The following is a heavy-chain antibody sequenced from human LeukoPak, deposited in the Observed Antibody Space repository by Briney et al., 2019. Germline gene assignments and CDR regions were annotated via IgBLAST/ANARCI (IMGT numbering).Heavy chain of an antibody. CDR2: ISSSSSTI. J-gene: IGHJ5*02. Sequence: PGGSLRLSCAASGFTFSSYSMNWVRQAPGKGLEWVSFISSSSSTIYYADSVKGRFTISRDNAKNSLYLQMNSLRAEDTAVYYCARVYSSAWYYWFDPWGQGTLVTVSS. V-gene: IGHV3-48*04. D-gene: IGHD6-19*01. CDR1: GFTFSSYS. CDR3: ARVYSSAWYYWFDP.